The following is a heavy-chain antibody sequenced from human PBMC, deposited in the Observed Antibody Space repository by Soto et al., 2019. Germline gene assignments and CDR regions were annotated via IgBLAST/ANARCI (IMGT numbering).Heavy chain of an antibody. CDR2: ITSTSGVV. CDR1: GFPFNFYS. D-gene: IGHD2-8*01. CDR3: ARDGKGAAYTNGPYYFEH. J-gene: IGHJ4*02. Sequence: GGSLRLSCTASGFPFNFYSMSWVRQAPGKGLEWISYITSTSGVVNYADSVRGRFTISRDNGANSLYLHMNSLRDEDTALYYWARDGKGAAYTNGPYYFEHWGQGALVTVSS. V-gene: IGHV3-48*02.